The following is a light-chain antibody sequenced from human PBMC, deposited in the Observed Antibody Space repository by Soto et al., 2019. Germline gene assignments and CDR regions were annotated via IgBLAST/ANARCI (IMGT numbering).Light chain of an antibody. CDR3: GSWDSSLSDHV. Sequence: QSGQREAPSVSAAPGQKVTISCSGSSSNIGGNSVSWYQQLPGTAPKLLIYDDNKRPSGIPDRFSGSKSGTSATLGITGFQTGDEADYYCGSWDSSLSDHVFGTGTKVTAL. V-gene: IGLV1-51*01. CDR2: DDN. J-gene: IGLJ1*01. CDR1: SSNIGGNS.